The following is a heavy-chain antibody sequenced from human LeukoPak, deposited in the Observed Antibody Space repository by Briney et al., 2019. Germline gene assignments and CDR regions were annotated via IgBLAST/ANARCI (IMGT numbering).Heavy chain of an antibody. CDR3: AGSDTTGYIPREWDYWYFDL. D-gene: IGHD1-1*01. V-gene: IGHV3-21*01. CDR1: GFTLSRYE. J-gene: IGHJ2*01. CDR2: ISTSSSDI. Sequence: GGSLRLSCAASGFTLSRYEMNGVRQAAGNGLEWVSFISTSSSDIYYADSMKGRFTIYRDNAKNSLYLQMNSLRAEDTAVYYCAGSDTTGYIPREWDYWYFDLWGRGTLVTVSS.